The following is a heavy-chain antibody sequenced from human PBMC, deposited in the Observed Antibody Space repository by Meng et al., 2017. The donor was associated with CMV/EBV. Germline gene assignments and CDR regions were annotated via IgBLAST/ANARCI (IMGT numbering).Heavy chain of an antibody. D-gene: IGHD3-10*01. J-gene: IGHJ4*02. CDR1: GGSVSSGSYY. Sequence: SDTLSLTCTVSGGSVSSGSYYWSWILHPPGKGLEWIGYIYYSGSTNYNPSLKSRVTISVDTSKNQFSLKLSSVTAADTAVYYCASGKYYYGSGSYYNPYYWGQGTLVTVSS. V-gene: IGHV4-61*01. CDR3: ASGKYYYGSGSYYNPYY. CDR2: IYYSGST.